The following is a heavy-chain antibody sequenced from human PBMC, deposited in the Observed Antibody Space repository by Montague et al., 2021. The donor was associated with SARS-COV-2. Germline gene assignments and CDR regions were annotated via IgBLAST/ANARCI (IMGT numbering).Heavy chain of an antibody. V-gene: IGHV2-70*01. Sequence: PALVKPTQTLTLTCTFSGFSLSTSGMCVSWIRQPPGKALEWLVLIDWDDDKYYSTSLKTRLTISKDTSKNQVVLTMTNMDPVDTATYYCARIRYDILTGYYYGMDVWGQGTTVTVSS. CDR2: IDWDDDK. D-gene: IGHD3-9*01. J-gene: IGHJ6*02. CDR3: ARIRYDILTGYYYGMDV. CDR1: GFSLSTSGMC.